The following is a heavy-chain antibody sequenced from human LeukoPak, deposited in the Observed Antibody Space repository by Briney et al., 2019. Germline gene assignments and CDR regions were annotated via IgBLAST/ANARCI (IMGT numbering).Heavy chain of an antibody. J-gene: IGHJ5*02. CDR1: GFTFTNYW. Sequence: PGGSLRLSCAASGFTFTNYWMSWVRQAPGKGLEWVGRIKSKNVGGTTDYAAPGKGRFTISRDDSKNTVYLQMNSLKIEDTAVYYCTSHAAFDPWGQGTLVPSL. V-gene: IGHV3-15*01. CDR2: IKSKNVGGTT. CDR3: TSHAAFDP.